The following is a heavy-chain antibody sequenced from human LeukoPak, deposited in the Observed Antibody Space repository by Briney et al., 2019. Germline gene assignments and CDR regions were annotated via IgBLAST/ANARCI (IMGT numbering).Heavy chain of an antibody. CDR2: INHSGST. J-gene: IGHJ5*02. V-gene: IGHV4-34*01. CDR1: GGSISNYY. Sequence: SETLSLTCTVSGGSISNYYWSWIRQPPGKGLEWIGEINHSGSTNYNPSLKSRVTISVDTSKNQFSLKLSSVTAADTAVYYCARRGPPRTLLRGVKSGWFDPWGQGTLVTVSS. CDR3: ARRGPPRTLLRGVKSGWFDP. D-gene: IGHD3-10*01.